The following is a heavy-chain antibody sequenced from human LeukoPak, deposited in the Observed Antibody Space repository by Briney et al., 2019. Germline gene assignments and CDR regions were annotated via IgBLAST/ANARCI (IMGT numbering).Heavy chain of an antibody. CDR2: IYTSGNT. Sequence: PSETLSLTCTVSGGSISSYYWSWIRQPAGKGLEWIGRIYTSGNTNYNPSLKSRVTMSVDTSKNQFSLKLSSVTAADTAVYYCARETSQKGAHYMDVWGKGTTVTISS. V-gene: IGHV4-4*07. J-gene: IGHJ6*03. CDR1: GGSISSYY. CDR3: ARETSQKGAHYMDV. D-gene: IGHD3-16*01.